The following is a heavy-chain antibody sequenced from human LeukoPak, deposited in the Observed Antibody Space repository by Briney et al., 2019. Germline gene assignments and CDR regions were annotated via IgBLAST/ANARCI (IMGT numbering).Heavy chain of an antibody. CDR2: IGGGGVDT. J-gene: IGHJ4*02. CDR3: AKDPPTTGTTFDN. CDR1: GFTFSSYA. D-gene: IGHD1-1*01. V-gene: IGHV3-23*01. Sequence: GGSLRLSCAASGFTFSSYAMSWVRQAPGKGLEWVSSIGGGGVDTYYADSVKGRFTISRDNSKNTLCLQMNSLRVEDTAVYYCAKDPPTTGTTFDNWGRGTLVTVPS.